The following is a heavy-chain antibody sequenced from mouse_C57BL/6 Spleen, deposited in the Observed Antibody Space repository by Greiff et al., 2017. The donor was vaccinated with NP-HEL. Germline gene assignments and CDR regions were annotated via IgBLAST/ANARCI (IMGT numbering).Heavy chain of an antibody. V-gene: IGHV1-50*01. D-gene: IGHD1-2*01. CDR1: GYTFTSYW. CDR2: IDPSDSYT. Sequence: QVQLQQSGAELVKPGASVKLSCKASGYTFTSYWMQWVKQRPGQGLEWIGEIDPSDSYTNYNQKFKGKATLTVDTSSSTAYMQLSSLTSEDSAVYYCARRDEGYYFDYWGQGTTLTVSS. J-gene: IGHJ2*01. CDR3: ARRDEGYYFDY.